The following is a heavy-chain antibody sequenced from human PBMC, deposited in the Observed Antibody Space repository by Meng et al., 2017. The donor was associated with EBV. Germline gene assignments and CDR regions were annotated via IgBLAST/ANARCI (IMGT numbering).Heavy chain of an antibody. CDR1: GGTFSSYA. CDR2: IIPIFGTA. J-gene: IGHJ4*02. CDR3: ARAEIAAAGRLDY. D-gene: IGHD6-13*01. V-gene: IGHV1-69*06. Sequence: VQGGQSGAEVKKPGSSGKVSRKASGGTFSSYAISWGRKSPGQGLEWMGGIIPIFGTANYAQKFQGRVTITADKSTSTAYMELSSLRSEDTAVYYCARAEIAAAGRLDYWGQGTLVTVSS.